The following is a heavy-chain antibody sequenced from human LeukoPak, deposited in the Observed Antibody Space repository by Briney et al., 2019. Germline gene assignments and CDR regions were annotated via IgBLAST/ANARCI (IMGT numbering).Heavy chain of an antibody. D-gene: IGHD3-22*01. CDR3: ARQNYYDSSGYYYRTPADY. J-gene: IGHJ4*02. CDR2: MSPNSGNT. CDR1: GYTFTSYD. V-gene: IGHV1-8*01. Sequence: ASVKVSCKASGYTFTSYDINWVRQATGQGLEWMGWMSPNSGNTGYAQKFQGRVTMTRNTSISTAYMELSSLRSEDTAVYYCARQNYYDSSGYYYRTPADYWGQGTLVTVSS.